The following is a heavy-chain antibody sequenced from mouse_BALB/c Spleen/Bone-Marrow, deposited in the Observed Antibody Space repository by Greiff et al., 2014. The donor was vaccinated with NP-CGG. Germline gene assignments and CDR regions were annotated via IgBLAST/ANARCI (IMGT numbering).Heavy chain of an antibody. CDR2: FYPGTNVT. J-gene: IGHJ1*01. CDR1: GYTFTRYW. V-gene: IGHV1-55*01. CDR3: ARSMGDYDGYFDV. Sequence: QVQLQQSGAELVKPGTSVKMSCKASGYTFTRYWMHWVKQRPGQGLEWIGDFYPGTNVTTYNEKFKSKATLTVDTSSSTAYMQLSSLTSEDSAVYYCARSMGDYDGYFDVWGAGTTVTVSS. D-gene: IGHD2-4*01.